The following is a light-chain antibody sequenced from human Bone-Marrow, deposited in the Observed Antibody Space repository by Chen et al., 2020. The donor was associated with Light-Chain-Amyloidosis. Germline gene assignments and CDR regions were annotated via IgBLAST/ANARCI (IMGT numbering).Light chain of an antibody. V-gene: IGLV1-44*01. J-gene: IGLJ3*02. Sequence: QSVLTQPPSASWTPGQRVTISCAGSSSSIGSHTVSWYHHLPETAPKLLIYDNDQRPSGVPARFSGSKSGPSASLAISGLQSEDEADYYCAAWDDSLNGWVFGGGTKLTVL. CDR2: DND. CDR1: SSSIGSHT. CDR3: AAWDDSLNGWV.